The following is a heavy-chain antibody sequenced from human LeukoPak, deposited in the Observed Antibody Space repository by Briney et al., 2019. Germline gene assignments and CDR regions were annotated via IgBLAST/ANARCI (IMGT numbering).Heavy chain of an antibody. CDR2: IDHRGDT. V-gene: IGHV4-34*01. J-gene: IGHJ4*03. CDR3: ARGATISETGYFDF. CDR1: GGSFSRYY. Sequence: PSETLSLTCAVYGGSFSRYYWSWIRQSPGKGLEWIAEIDHRGDTNYNPSVKSRVTISVDASKNQFSLKVRSLSAADTAVYYCARGATISETGYFDFWGQGTPVTVSS. D-gene: IGHD5-24*01.